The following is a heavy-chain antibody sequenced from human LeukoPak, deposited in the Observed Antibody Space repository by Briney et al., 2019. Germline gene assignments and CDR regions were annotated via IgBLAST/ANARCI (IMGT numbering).Heavy chain of an antibody. J-gene: IGHJ6*02. V-gene: IGHV3-48*03. D-gene: IGHD3-10*01. Sequence: GGSLRLSCAASGFTFSNYEMNWVRQAPGKGLEWLSYIGTSGGRIQYADSVKGRFTISRDNAKNSLYLQMNSLRAEDTAVYYCARDLIVGGPLVRGVIGYYFGIDVWGQGTRVTVS. CDR1: GFTFSNYE. CDR2: IGTSGGRI. CDR3: ARDLIVGGPLVRGVIGYYFGIDV.